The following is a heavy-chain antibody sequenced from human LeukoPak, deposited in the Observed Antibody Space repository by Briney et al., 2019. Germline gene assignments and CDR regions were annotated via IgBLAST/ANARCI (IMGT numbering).Heavy chain of an antibody. CDR3: ARGAVTTNYYYYGMDV. Sequence: SETLSLTCTVSGGSISSGDYYWSWIRQPPGKGLERIVYIYYSGSTNYNPSLKSRVTISVDTSKNQFSLKLSSVTAADTAVYYCARGAVTTNYYYYGMDVWGQGTTVTVSS. J-gene: IGHJ6*02. V-gene: IGHV4-61*08. CDR2: IYYSGST. CDR1: GGSISSGDYY. D-gene: IGHD4-17*01.